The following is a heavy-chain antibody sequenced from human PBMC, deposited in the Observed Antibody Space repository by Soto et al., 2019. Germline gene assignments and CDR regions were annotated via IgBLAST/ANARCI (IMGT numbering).Heavy chain of an antibody. CDR3: ARGGSGSYYNFDYMDV. V-gene: IGHV1-18*01. J-gene: IGHJ6*03. CDR2: ISAYNGNT. Sequence: GREWMGWISAYNGNTNYAQKLQGRVTMTTDTSTSTAYMELRSLRSDDTAVYYCARGGSGSYYNFDYMDVLGKGTTVIVSS. D-gene: IGHD3-10*01.